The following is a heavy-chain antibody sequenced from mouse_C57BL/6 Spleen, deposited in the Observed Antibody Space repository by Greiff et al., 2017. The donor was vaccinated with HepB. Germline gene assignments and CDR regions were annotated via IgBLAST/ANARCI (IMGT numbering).Heavy chain of an antibody. J-gene: IGHJ2*01. CDR2: ISDGGSYT. D-gene: IGHD2-2*01. CDR3: ARGGYLY. V-gene: IGHV5-4*03. CDR1: GFTFSSYA. Sequence: EVMLVESGGGLVKPGGSLKLSCAASGFTFSSYAMSWVRQTPEKRLEWVATISDGGSYTYYPDNVKGRFTISRDNAKNNLYLQMSHLKSEDTAMYYCARGGYLYWGQSTTLTVSS.